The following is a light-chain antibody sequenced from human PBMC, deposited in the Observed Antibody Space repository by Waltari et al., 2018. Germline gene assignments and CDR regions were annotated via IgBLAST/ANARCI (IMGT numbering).Light chain of an antibody. Sequence: QSALTQPPSVSKSLGQSVTIPCTGTSPDMGGFSCFPWYQQHSGTAPRLLLFDVDKRPTGVSERFSGSKSGHTASLTISGVQAEDEADYYCCSYRSGTTWVFGGGTRLTVL. CDR3: CSYRSGTTWV. CDR1: SPDMGGFSC. CDR2: DVD. J-gene: IGLJ3*02. V-gene: IGLV2-11*01.